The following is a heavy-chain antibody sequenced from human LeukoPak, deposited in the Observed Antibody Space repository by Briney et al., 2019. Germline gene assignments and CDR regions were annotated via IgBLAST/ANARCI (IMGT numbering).Heavy chain of an antibody. V-gene: IGHV3-23*01. CDR3: ARAIGYTRGREEGYYFDY. J-gene: IGHJ4*02. Sequence: GGSLRLSCAASGFTFSSYAMSWVRQAPGKGLEWVSAISGSGGSTYYADSVKGRFTISRDNSKNTLYLQMNSLRAEDTAVYYCARAIGYTRGREEGYYFDYWGQGTLVTVSS. CDR1: GFTFSSYA. CDR2: ISGSGGST. D-gene: IGHD6-13*01.